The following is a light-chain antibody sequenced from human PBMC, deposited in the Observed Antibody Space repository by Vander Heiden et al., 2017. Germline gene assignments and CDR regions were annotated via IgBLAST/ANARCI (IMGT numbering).Light chain of an antibody. CDR1: QSLDNN. J-gene: IGKJ4*01. CDR3: QHYNKWPPV. CDR2: GAS. V-gene: IGKV3-15*01. Sequence: DIIMTQSPATLSVSPWDRLSVSCRASQSLDNNLAWYQQKPGQAPRLLLSGASTRATGVPSRFSGSGSGTEFALTISSLQSEDFAVYFCQHYNKWPPVFGGGTKVEIK.